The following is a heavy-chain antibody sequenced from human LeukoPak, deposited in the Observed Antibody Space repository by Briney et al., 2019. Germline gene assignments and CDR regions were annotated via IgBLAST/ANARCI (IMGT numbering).Heavy chain of an antibody. V-gene: IGHV3-21*01. CDR3: ARVPSYYYYYGMDV. Sequence: GGSPRLSCAASGFTFSSYSMNWVRQAPGKGLEWVSSISSSSSYIYYADSVKGRFAISRDNAKNSLYLQMNSLRAEDTAVYYCARVPSYYYYYGMDVWGQGTTVTVSS. J-gene: IGHJ6*02. CDR1: GFTFSSYS. CDR2: ISSSSSYI.